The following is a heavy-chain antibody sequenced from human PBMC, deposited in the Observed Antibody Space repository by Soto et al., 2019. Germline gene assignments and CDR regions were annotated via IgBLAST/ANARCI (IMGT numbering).Heavy chain of an antibody. D-gene: IGHD3-22*01. Sequence: ASVKVSCKASGGTCSSYAISWVRQAPGQGLEWRGGIXPIFGTANYAQKFQGRVTITADESTSTAYMELSSLRSEDTAVYYCARSVETITMIVVVARENYYYYGMDVWGQGTTVTVSS. V-gene: IGHV1-69*01. CDR3: ARSVETITMIVVVARENYYYYGMDV. J-gene: IGHJ6*02. CDR2: IXPIFGTA. CDR1: GGTCSSYA.